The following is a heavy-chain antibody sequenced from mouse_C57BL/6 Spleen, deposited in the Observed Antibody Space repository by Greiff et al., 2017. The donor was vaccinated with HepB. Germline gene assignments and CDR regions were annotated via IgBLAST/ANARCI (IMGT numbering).Heavy chain of an antibody. D-gene: IGHD2-4*01. Sequence: EVKLVESGEGLVKPGGSLKLSCAASGFTFSSYAMSWVRQTPEKRLEWVAYISSGGDYIYYADTVKGRFTISRDNARNTLYLQMSRLKSEDTAMYYCTRDDYDDDLSYAMDYWGQGTSVTVSS. J-gene: IGHJ4*01. V-gene: IGHV5-9-1*02. CDR1: GFTFSSYA. CDR2: ISSGGDYI. CDR3: TRDDYDDDLSYAMDY.